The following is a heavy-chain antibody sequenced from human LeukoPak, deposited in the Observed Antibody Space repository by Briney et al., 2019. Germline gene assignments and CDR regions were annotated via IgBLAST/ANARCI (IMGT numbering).Heavy chain of an antibody. CDR1: GFTFSSYA. V-gene: IGHV3-33*08. CDR2: IWYDGSNK. J-gene: IGHJ3*02. CDR3: SAFRSGPDALDI. Sequence: GGSLRLSCAASGFTFSSYAMSWVRQAPGKGLEWVAVIWYDGSNKYYADSVKGRFTISRDNSKNTLYLQMNSLRAEDTAVYYCSAFRSGPDALDIWGQGTMVTVSS. D-gene: IGHD3-3*01.